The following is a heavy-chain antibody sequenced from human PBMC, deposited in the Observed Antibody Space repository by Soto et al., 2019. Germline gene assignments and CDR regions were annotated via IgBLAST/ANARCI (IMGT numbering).Heavy chain of an antibody. CDR1: GFTFGDYA. D-gene: IGHD5-12*01. CDR2: IRSKAYGGTT. J-gene: IGHJ5*02. CDR3: TRGPFGSGYDFGYSWFDP. Sequence: GGSLRLSCTASGFTFGDYAMSWFRQAPGKGLEWVGFIRSKAYGGTTEYAASVKGRFTISRDDYKSIAYLQMNSLKTEDKAVFFCTRGPFGSGYDFGYSWFDPWGQGTLVTVSS. V-gene: IGHV3-49*03.